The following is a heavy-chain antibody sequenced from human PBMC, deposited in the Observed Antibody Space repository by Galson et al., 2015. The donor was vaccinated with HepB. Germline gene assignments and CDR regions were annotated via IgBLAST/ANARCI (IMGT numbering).Heavy chain of an antibody. Sequence: SLRLSCAASGFSFSSYSMSWVRQAPGKGLEWVSYISSSSNTIYYADSVKGRFTISRDNAKNSLYLQMNSLRAEDTAVYYCARDKIAVRFDYWGQGILVTVSS. D-gene: IGHD6-19*01. CDR2: ISSSSNTI. CDR3: ARDKIAVRFDY. V-gene: IGHV3-48*01. CDR1: GFSFSSYS. J-gene: IGHJ4*02.